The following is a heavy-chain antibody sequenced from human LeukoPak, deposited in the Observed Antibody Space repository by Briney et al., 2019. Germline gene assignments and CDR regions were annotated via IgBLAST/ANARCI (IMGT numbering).Heavy chain of an antibody. Sequence: KFGESLKISCKGSGYSFTSYWIGWVRQMPGKGLEWMGIIYPGDSDTRYSPSFQGQVTISADKSISTAYLQWSSLKASDTAMYYCAICYYDSSAYYSPFDYWGQGTLVTVSS. V-gene: IGHV5-51*01. J-gene: IGHJ4*02. D-gene: IGHD3-22*01. CDR3: AICYYDSSAYYSPFDY. CDR2: IYPGDSDT. CDR1: GYSFTSYW.